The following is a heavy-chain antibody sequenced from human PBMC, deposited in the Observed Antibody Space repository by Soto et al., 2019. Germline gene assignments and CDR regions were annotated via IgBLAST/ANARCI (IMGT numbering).Heavy chain of an antibody. CDR2: MNPNSGNT. Sequence: GALVKVSCKASGYTFTSYDINWVRQATGQGLEWMGWMNPNSGNTGYAQKFQGRVTMTRNTSISTAYMELSSLRSEDTAVYYCARGTPPVVECSGAHPELVYVCGKGTTVTVSS. CDR1: GYTFTSYD. D-gene: IGHD2-15*01. CDR3: ARGTPPVVECSGAHPELVYV. V-gene: IGHV1-8*01. J-gene: IGHJ6*04.